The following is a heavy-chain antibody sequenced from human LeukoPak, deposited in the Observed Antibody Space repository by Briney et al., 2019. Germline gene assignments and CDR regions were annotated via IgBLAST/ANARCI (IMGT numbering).Heavy chain of an antibody. CDR1: GFNLSNYP. Sequence: PGGALRLSLAGSGFNLSNYPISWVGPAAGKGLERVSAISGSGGSTYYADSVKGRFTISRDNSKNTLYLQMNSLRAEDTAVYYCAKIRRGYIDASDIWGQGTMVTVSS. J-gene: IGHJ3*02. V-gene: IGHV3-23*01. CDR2: ISGSGGST. CDR3: AKIRRGYIDASDI. D-gene: IGHD5-18*01.